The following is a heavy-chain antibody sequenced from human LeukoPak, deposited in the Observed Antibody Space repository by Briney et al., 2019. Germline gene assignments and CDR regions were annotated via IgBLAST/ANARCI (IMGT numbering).Heavy chain of an antibody. CDR3: ARGGYSSSFGRYFDL. CDR2: IYYSGST. Sequence: SETLSLTCTVSGGSISSYYWSWIRQPPGKGLEWIGYIYYSGSTNYNPSLKSRVTISVDTSKNQFSLKLSSVTAADTAVYYCARGGYSSSFGRYFDLWGRGTLVTVS. J-gene: IGHJ2*01. V-gene: IGHV4-59*01. CDR1: GGSISSYY. D-gene: IGHD6-6*01.